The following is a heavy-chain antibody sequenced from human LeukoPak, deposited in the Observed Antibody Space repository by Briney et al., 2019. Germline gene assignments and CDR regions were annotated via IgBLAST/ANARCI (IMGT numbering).Heavy chain of an antibody. D-gene: IGHD4-17*01. CDR2: IIPIFGTA. CDR3: ASGVNTVTIDAFDI. Sequence: SVKVSCKASGGTFSSYAISWVRQAPGQGLEWMGRIIPIFGTANYAQKFHGRVTITTDESKSTAYMELSSLRSEDTAVYYCASGVNTVTIDAFDIWGQGTMVTVSS. J-gene: IGHJ3*02. CDR1: GGTFSSYA. V-gene: IGHV1-69*05.